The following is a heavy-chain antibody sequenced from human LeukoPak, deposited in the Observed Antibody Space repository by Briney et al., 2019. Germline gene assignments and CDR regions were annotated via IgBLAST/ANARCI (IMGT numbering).Heavy chain of an antibody. Sequence: SETLSLTCTVSGGSISSGDYYWSWIRQPPGKGLEWIGYIYYSGNTYYNPSLKSRVTISVDTSKNQFSLKLSSVTAADTAVYYCARSTTVNWFDPWGQGTLVTVSS. D-gene: IGHD4-17*01. CDR3: ARSTTVNWFDP. CDR1: GGSISSGDYY. V-gene: IGHV4-30-4*01. CDR2: IYYSGNT. J-gene: IGHJ5*02.